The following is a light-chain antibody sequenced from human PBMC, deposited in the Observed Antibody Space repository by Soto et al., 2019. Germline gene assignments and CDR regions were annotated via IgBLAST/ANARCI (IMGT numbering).Light chain of an antibody. CDR3: QQLTSYFPLT. CDR1: QDISSF. V-gene: IGKV1-9*01. CDR2: AAS. Sequence: IQLTQSPSSLSASVGDRVTITCRASQDISSFLAWYQQKPGKAPKLLIFAASTLQSGVPSRFSGSGSGTEFTLTISSLQPEDFATYYCQQLTSYFPLTFGGGTKVDIK. J-gene: IGKJ4*01.